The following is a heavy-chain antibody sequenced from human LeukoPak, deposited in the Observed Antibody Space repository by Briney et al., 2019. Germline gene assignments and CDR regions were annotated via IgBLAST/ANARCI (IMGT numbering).Heavy chain of an antibody. D-gene: IGHD6-13*01. CDR2: ISSGSSSI. CDR3: ARIAAVSLDY. J-gene: IGHJ4*02. Sequence: GGSLRLSCAASGFTFNSYTMNWVRQAPGKGLEWVSSISSGSSSIDYADSVKGRFTVSRDNAKSSLYLQMNSLRAEDTAVYYCARIAAVSLDYWGQGTLVTVSS. CDR1: GFTFNSYT. V-gene: IGHV3-21*01.